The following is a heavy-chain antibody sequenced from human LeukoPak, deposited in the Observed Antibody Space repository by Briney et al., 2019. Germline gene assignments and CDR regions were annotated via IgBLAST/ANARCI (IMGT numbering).Heavy chain of an antibody. Sequence: SETLSHTCTVYGVSINSYYWSWIRQPPGKGLEWIGNIYSGTTNYNPSLRSRVTILLDTSKNQFSLRLSSVTVADTAIYYCARGQRWSDHWGQGTLVTVSS. D-gene: IGHD4-23*01. CDR3: ARGQRWSDH. CDR2: IYSGTT. J-gene: IGHJ4*02. CDR1: GVSINSYY. V-gene: IGHV4-59*01.